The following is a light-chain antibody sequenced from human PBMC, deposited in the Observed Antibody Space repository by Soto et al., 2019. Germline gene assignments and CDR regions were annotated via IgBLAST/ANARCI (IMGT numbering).Light chain of an antibody. V-gene: IGLV2-11*01. CDR1: SSDVGGYNY. CDR2: DVN. Sequence: QSVLTQPRSVSGSPGRSVTISCTGTSSDVGGYNYVSWYQQHPGKAPKLMIYDVNKRPSGVPDRFSGSKSGNTASLTISGLQAEDEADYFCCSYAVSYTLYVFGTGTKSPS. CDR3: CSYAVSYTLYV. J-gene: IGLJ1*01.